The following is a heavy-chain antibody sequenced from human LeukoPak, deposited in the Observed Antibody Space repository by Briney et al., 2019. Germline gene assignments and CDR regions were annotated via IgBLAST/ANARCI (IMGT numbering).Heavy chain of an antibody. D-gene: IGHD2-2*01. Sequence: SETLSLTCAVYGGSFSGYYWSWIRQPPGKGLEWIGEINHSGSTNYNPSLKSRVTISVDTSKNQFSLKLSSVTAADTAVYYCARHVYQAGTMDVWGQGTTVTVSS. CDR1: GGSFSGYY. CDR2: INHSGST. V-gene: IGHV4-34*01. J-gene: IGHJ6*02. CDR3: ARHVYQAGTMDV.